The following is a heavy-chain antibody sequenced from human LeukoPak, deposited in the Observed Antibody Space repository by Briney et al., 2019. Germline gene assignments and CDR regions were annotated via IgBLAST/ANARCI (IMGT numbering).Heavy chain of an antibody. Sequence: PGRSLRLSCAASGFTFSSYGMHWVRQAPGKGLEWVSSISSSSSYIYYADSVKGRFTISRDNAKNSLYLQMNSLRAEDTAVYYCARDESPLYCSSTSCYWGDYYGMDVWGKGTTVTVSS. CDR3: ARDESPLYCSSTSCYWGDYYGMDV. CDR1: GFTFSSYG. J-gene: IGHJ6*04. CDR2: ISSSSSYI. V-gene: IGHV3-21*01. D-gene: IGHD2-2*01.